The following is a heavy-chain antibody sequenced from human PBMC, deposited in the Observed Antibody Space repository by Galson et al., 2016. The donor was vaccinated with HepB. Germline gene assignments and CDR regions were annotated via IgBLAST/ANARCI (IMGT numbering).Heavy chain of an antibody. D-gene: IGHD6-19*01. V-gene: IGHV3-30*18. CDR3: AKEQSSGWYRTADY. Sequence: SLRLSCAASGFTVSSCGMHWVRQAPGKGLEWLAVTTYDRDNKHYADSVKGRFTISRDNSKNTVFLQMNSLRAEDTAVYYCAKEQSSGWYRTADYWGQGTLVTVSS. CDR1: GFTVSSCG. CDR2: TTYDRDNK. J-gene: IGHJ4*02.